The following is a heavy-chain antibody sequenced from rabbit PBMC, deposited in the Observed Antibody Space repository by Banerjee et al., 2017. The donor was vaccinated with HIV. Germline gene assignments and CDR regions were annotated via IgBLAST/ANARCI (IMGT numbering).Heavy chain of an antibody. V-gene: IGHV1S45*01. Sequence: QEQLEESGGDLVKPEGSLTLTCTASGFDLSSNAMCWVRQAPGKGLEWIACINTSSGNTVYASWAKGRFTISKTSSTTVTLQMTSLTAADTATYFCARDLAGVIGWNFGLWGPGTLVTVS. D-gene: IGHD4-1*01. CDR2: INTSSGNT. CDR1: GFDLSSNA. J-gene: IGHJ6*01. CDR3: ARDLAGVIGWNFGL.